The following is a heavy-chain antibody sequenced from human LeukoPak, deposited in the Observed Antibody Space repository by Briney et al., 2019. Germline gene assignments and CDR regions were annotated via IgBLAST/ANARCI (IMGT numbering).Heavy chain of an antibody. D-gene: IGHD2-15*01. Sequence: ASVKVSCKASGGTFSSYTISWVRQAPGQGLEWMGRIIPILGIANYAQKFQGRVTITADKSTSTAYMELSSLRSEDTAVYYCARGICSGGSCYSRCYYYYMDVWGKGTTVTVSS. V-gene: IGHV1-69*02. J-gene: IGHJ6*03. CDR2: IIPILGIA. CDR3: ARGICSGGSCYSRCYYYYMDV. CDR1: GGTFSSYT.